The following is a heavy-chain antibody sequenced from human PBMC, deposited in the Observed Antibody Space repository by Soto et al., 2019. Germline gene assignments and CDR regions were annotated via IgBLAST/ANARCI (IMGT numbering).Heavy chain of an antibody. CDR3: ARRGPDYYDNTGYYYFDY. CDR2: LSHDDTVN. D-gene: IGHD3-22*01. V-gene: IGHV3-30-3*01. Sequence: QVHLVESGGGVVQPGRSLRLSCAASGFSFSSSAMHWVRQAPGKGLEWVAALSHDDTVNYCADSVKGRFTISRDNSKNTXXLQMNSLRAEDTAVYYCARRGPDYYDNTGYYYFDYWGQGTLVTVSS. CDR1: GFSFSSSA. J-gene: IGHJ4*02.